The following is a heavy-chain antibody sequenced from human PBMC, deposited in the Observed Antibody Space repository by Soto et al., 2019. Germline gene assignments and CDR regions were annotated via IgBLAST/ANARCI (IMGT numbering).Heavy chain of an antibody. J-gene: IGHJ3*02. CDR1: GGSISSSY. D-gene: IGHD6-19*01. CDR3: ARSVVHQWLVHDAFDI. Sequence: PGETLSLTGTVSGGSISSSYWSWIRQPPGKALEWIAYIYYSGTTNYNPSLESRVTTSIDTSKNQFSLRLTSVTAADTAVYYCARSVVHQWLVHDAFDIWGQGTLVTVSS. V-gene: IGHV4-59*01. CDR2: IYYSGTT.